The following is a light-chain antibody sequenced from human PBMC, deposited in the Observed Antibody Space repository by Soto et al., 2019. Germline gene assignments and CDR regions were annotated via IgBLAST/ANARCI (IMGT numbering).Light chain of an antibody. Sequence: QSALTQPASVSGSPGQSITISCTGTSSDVGGYNYVSWYQQHPGKAPKLMIYDVSNRPSGVSNRFSGSKSGNTASLTISGLQAEDEADYYCSSYTSSSIPYVFVTGTKLTVL. V-gene: IGLV2-14*01. CDR3: SSYTSSSIPYV. CDR2: DVS. J-gene: IGLJ1*01. CDR1: SSDVGGYNY.